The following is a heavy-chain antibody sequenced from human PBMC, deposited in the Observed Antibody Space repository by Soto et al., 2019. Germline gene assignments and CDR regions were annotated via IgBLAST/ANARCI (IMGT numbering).Heavy chain of an antibody. J-gene: IGHJ6*02. CDR1: GYTFTSYD. D-gene: IGHD4-17*01. CDR3: ARGGNNYGDYYYYYYYGMDV. Sequence: ASVKVSCKASGYTFTSYDINWVRQATGQGLEWMGWMNPNSGNTGYAQKFQGRVTMTRNTSISTAYMELSSLRSEDTAVYYCARGGNNYGDYYYYYYYGMDVWGQGTTVTRLL. V-gene: IGHV1-8*01. CDR2: MNPNSGNT.